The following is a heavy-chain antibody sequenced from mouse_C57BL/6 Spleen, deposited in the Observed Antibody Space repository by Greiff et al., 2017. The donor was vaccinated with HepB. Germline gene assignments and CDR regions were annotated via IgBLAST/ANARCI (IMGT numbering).Heavy chain of an antibody. CDR3: ARDSSGAFAY. V-gene: IGHV1-26*01. Sequence: VQLQQSGPELVKPGASVKISCKASGYTFTDYYMNWVKQSHGKSLEWIGDINPNNGGTSYNQKFTGKATLTVDKSSSTAYMELRSLTSEDSAVYYCARDSSGAFAYWGQGTLVTVSA. J-gene: IGHJ3*01. CDR2: INPNNGGT. CDR1: GYTFTDYY. D-gene: IGHD3-2*02.